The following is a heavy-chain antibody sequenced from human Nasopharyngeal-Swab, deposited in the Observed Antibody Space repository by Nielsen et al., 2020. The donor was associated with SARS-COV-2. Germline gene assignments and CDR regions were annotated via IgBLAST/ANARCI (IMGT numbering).Heavy chain of an antibody. CDR1: GGSVSSDIYS. CDR2: VVYSGRT. CDR3: ARDSGWSGYYLGYFDY. V-gene: IGHV4-61*01. D-gene: IGHD3-3*01. Sequence: SETLSLTCTVSGGSVSSDIYSWSWIRQPPGKGLEWIGYVVYSGRTNYNPSLKSRVTISVDTSKDQFSLKLNSVTAADTAVYYCARDSGWSGYYLGYFDYWGQGTLVTVSS. J-gene: IGHJ4*02.